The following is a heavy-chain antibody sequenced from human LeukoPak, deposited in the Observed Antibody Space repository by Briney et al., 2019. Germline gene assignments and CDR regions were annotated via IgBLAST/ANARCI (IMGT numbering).Heavy chain of an antibody. CDR1: GFTLNNDA. CDR3: AKDRTGDYSSYFDY. D-gene: IGHD4-17*01. V-gene: IGHV3-23*01. CDR2: ISGSGGST. Sequence: TGGSLRLSCAASGFTLNNDAMSWVRQAPGKGLEWVSAISGSGGSTYYADSVKGRFTISRDNSKNTLYLQMNSLRAEDTAVYYCAKDRTGDYSSYFDYWGQGTLVTVSS. J-gene: IGHJ4*02.